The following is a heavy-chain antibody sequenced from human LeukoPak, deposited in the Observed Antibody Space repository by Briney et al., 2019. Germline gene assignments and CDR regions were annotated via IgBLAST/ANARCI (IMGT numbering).Heavy chain of an antibody. CDR3: ARGVGQLLAADFDY. V-gene: IGHV1-18*01. D-gene: IGHD2-2*01. CDR1: GYTFTRYG. CDR2: ISAYSGDT. Sequence: GASVKVSCKASGYTFTRYGISWVRQAPGQGLEWMGWISAYSGDTNYAQKFQGRVTMTTDTSTSTAYMELRSLRSDDTAVYYCARGVGQLLAADFDYWGQGTLVTVSS. J-gene: IGHJ4*02.